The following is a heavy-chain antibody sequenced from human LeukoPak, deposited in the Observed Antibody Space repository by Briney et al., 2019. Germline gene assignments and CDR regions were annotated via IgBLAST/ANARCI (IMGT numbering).Heavy chain of an antibody. CDR1: GFTFSSYA. J-gene: IGHJ4*02. D-gene: IGHD1-1*01. CDR3: ARGELGTGTTPLGGFFDY. Sequence: PGGSLRLSCAASGFTFSSYAMHWVRQAPGKGLEYVSAISSNGGSTYYANSVKGRFTISRDNSKNTLYLQMGSLRAEDMAVYYCARGELGTGTTPLGGFFDYWGQGTLVTVSS. CDR2: ISSNGGST. V-gene: IGHV3-64*01.